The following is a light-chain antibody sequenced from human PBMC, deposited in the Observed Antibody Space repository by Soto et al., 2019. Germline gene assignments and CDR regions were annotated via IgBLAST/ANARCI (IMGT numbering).Light chain of an antibody. CDR3: QQSYSTPRT. CDR2: AAS. V-gene: IGKV1-39*01. J-gene: IGKJ1*01. CDR1: QGISNY. Sequence: DIQMTQSPSSLSASVGERVTITCRPSQGISNYLNWYQQKPGKAPELLIYAASTLQSGVPSRFSGSGSGTDFTLTISSLQPEDFATYYCQQSYSTPRTFGQGTKVEIK.